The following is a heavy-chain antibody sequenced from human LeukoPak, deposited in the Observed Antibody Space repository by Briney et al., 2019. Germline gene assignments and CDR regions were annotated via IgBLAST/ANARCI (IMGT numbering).Heavy chain of an antibody. CDR2: IKGDGSHT. CDR1: GFTFSNYW. Sequence: GGSLRLSCAASGFTFSNYWMHWVRQAPGKGLVWVSRIKGDGSHTIYADSVKGRFTISRDNAKNTLYLQMKSLRDEDTAVYYCVRDWDHFDFDSWGQGTLVTVSS. CDR3: VRDWDHFDFDS. J-gene: IGHJ5*01. V-gene: IGHV3-74*01. D-gene: IGHD1-14*01.